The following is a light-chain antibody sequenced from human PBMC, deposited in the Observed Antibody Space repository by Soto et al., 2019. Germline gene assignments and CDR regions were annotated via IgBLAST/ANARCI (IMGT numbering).Light chain of an antibody. Sequence: VLTQSPGTLYLSPGERATLSCRDSQSVSSDYFAWYQQRPGQAPRLLIFGASSRATGIPDRVSGSGSGTGFTLTISRLEPEDFAVYYCQQYGSLWTFGQGTKVEIK. J-gene: IGKJ1*01. CDR3: QQYGSLWT. V-gene: IGKV3-20*01. CDR1: QSVSSDY. CDR2: GAS.